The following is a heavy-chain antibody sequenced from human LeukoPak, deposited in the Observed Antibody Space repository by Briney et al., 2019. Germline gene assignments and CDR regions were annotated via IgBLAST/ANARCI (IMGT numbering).Heavy chain of an antibody. CDR2: IYHSGST. D-gene: IGHD3-3*01. Sequence: SETLSLTCAVSGGSLSSGGYSWSWIRQPPGKGLEWIGYIYHSGSTYYNPSLKSRVTISVDRSKNQFSLKLSSVTAADTAVYYCARGVTIFGVVIDHWGQGTLVTVSS. J-gene: IGHJ4*02. CDR3: ARGVTIFGVVIDH. CDR1: GGSLSSGGYS. V-gene: IGHV4-30-2*01.